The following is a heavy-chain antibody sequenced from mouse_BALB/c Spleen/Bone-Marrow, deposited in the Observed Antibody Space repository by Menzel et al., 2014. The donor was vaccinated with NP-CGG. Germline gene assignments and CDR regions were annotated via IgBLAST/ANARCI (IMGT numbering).Heavy chain of an antibody. J-gene: IGHJ4*01. CDR2: IYPGNVNT. CDR1: GYTFTSYY. CDR3: ARGGWLRDAMDY. Sequence: LVESGPELVKPGASVRISCKASGYTFTSYYIHWVKQRPGQGLEWIGWIYPGNVNTKYNEKFKGKAILTADKSSSTAYMQLSSLTSEDSAVYFCARGGWLRDAMDYWGQGTSVTVSS. V-gene: IGHV1S56*01. D-gene: IGHD2-2*01.